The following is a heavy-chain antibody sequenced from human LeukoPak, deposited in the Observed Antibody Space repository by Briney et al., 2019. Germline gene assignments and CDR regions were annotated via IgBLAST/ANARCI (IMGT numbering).Heavy chain of an antibody. Sequence: KPSETLSLTCAVYGGTFSGYYWSWIRQPPGKGLEWIGEINHSGSTNYNPSLKSRVTISVDTSKNQFSLKLSSVTAADTAVYYCATTTAGFLTKNWGQGTLVTVSS. V-gene: IGHV4-34*08. CDR1: GGTFSGYY. J-gene: IGHJ4*02. CDR3: ATTTAGFLTKN. CDR2: INHSGST. D-gene: IGHD1-14*01.